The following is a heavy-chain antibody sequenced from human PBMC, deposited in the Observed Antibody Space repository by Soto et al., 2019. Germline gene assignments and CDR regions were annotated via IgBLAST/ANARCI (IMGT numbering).Heavy chain of an antibody. CDR3: ARDDYDFGSGYPPDYYGMDV. CDR2: IKEDGSEK. CDR1: GFTFSEYR. D-gene: IGHD3-3*01. V-gene: IGHV3-7*03. Sequence: EVQLVESGGGLVQPGGSLRLSCVASGFTFSEYRMSWVRQAPGKGLEWMANIKEDGSEKYYVDSVKGRFTISRDNVKNAVYLQMNSLRAEDTAVYYCARDDYDFGSGYPPDYYGMDVWGQGTTVTVSS. J-gene: IGHJ6*02.